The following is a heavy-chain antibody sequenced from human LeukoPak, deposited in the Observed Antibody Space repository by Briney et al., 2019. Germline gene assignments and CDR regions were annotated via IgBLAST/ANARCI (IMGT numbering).Heavy chain of an antibody. D-gene: IGHD3-22*01. CDR2: ISAYNGNT. V-gene: IGHV1-18*01. Sequence: GASVKVSCKASGYTFTSYGISWVRQAPGQGLEWMGWISAYNGNTNDAQKLQGRVTLTTDTSTSTAYMELRSLRSDDTAVYYCARVTRDSSGYYRFDYWGQGTLVTVSS. CDR1: GYTFTSYG. CDR3: ARVTRDSSGYYRFDY. J-gene: IGHJ4*02.